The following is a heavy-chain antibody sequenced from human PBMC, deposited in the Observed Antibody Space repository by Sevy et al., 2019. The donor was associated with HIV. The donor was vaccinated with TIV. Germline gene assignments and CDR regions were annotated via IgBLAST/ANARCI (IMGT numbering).Heavy chain of an antibody. CDR3: ARDCSSTSCLWGLDV. CDR2: IKVDGSEK. Sequence: GGSLRLSCAVSGFTLRCYWMSWVRQAPGKGLEWVAHIKVDGSEKYNVESVKVRFTISRDNDKNSFVLKMNSLRVEDTAVYYCARDCSSTSCLWGLDVWGQGTAVTVS. CDR1: GFTLRCYW. D-gene: IGHD2-2*01. V-gene: IGHV3-7*03. J-gene: IGHJ6*02.